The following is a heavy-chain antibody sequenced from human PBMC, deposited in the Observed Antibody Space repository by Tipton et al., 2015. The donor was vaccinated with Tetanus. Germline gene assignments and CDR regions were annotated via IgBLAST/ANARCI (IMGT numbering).Heavy chain of an antibody. J-gene: IGHJ4*02. CDR3: EAQRTSEDF. V-gene: IGHV3-23*01. D-gene: IGHD1-14*01. CDR2: LSHDGGNI. Sequence: GSLRLSCVASGFTFSHFAVSWVRRAPGRGLEWVSSLSHDGGNIYYADFARGRFTISRDNSKNTLFLQMDDLRAEDTAIYYCEAQRTSEDFWGQGTLVTPSS. CDR1: GFTFSHFA.